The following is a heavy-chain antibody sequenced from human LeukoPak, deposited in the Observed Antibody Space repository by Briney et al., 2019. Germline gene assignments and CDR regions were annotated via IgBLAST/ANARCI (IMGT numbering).Heavy chain of an antibody. J-gene: IGHJ5*02. CDR2: TYYRSRWYT. CDR1: GDSVSSNSAG. CDR3: VRDLGPGRAFWFDP. Sequence: SQTLSLTCAIYGDSVSSNSAGWNWIRQSTSRGLEWLGRTYYRSRWYTDYAIFVESRIAISRDTSQNQFSLQLNSVTPDDTAVYYCVRDLGPGRAFWFDPWGQGTLVTVSS. D-gene: IGHD3-10*01. V-gene: IGHV6-1*01.